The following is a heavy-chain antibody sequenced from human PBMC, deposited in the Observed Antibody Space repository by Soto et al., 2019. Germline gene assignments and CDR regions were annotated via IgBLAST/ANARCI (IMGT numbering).Heavy chain of an antibody. Sequence: SLRLSCAASGFSFSSYWMSWVRQAPGKGPEWVANIKEAGGELRSVDSVKGRFTISRDNTENSLFLQMNNLRAEDSAIYYCAIPTSKVCYWFCAWGPG. J-gene: IGHJ5*02. V-gene: IGHV3-7*03. CDR3: AIPTSKVCYWFCA. CDR1: GFSFSSYW. CDR2: IKEAGGEL.